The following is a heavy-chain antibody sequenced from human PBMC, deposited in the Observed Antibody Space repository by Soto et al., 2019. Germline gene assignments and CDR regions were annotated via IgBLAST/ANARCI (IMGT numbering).Heavy chain of an antibody. J-gene: IGHJ3*02. Sequence: GESLKISCAASGFTFSSYAMSWVRQAPGKGLEWVSAISGSGGSTYYADSVKGRFTISRDNSKNTLYLQMNSLRAEDTAVYYCAKVNYYDSSGYYYATLGGAFDIWGQGTMVTVSS. CDR2: ISGSGGST. CDR1: GFTFSSYA. D-gene: IGHD3-22*01. CDR3: AKVNYYDSSGYYYATLGGAFDI. V-gene: IGHV3-23*01.